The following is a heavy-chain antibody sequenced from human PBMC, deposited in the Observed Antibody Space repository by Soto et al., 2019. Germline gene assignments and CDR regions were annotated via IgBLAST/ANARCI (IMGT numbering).Heavy chain of an antibody. CDR2: ISWNSGSI. CDR3: AKGRYYYCSGSYPPDYYYYYMDV. CDR1: GFTFDDYA. D-gene: IGHD3-10*01. Sequence: PGGSLRLSCAASGFTFDDYAMHWVRQAPGKGLEWVSGISWNSGSIGYADSVKGRFTISRDNAKNSLYLQMNSLRAEDTALYYCAKGRYYYCSGSYPPDYYYYYMDVWGKGTTVTVSS. J-gene: IGHJ6*03. V-gene: IGHV3-9*01.